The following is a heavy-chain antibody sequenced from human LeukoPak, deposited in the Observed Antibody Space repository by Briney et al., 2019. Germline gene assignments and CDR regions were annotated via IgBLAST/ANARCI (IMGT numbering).Heavy chain of an antibody. CDR1: GFRFSNYG. Sequence: PGRSLRLSCTVSGFRFSNYGMHWVRQAPGEGLEWVTVIWYDGSNKYYADSVKGRFTISRDNSKNTLYLQMNSLRAEDTAVYYCAKDRRTMAQYYYYGMDVWGQGTTVTVSS. CDR2: IWYDGSNK. D-gene: IGHD3-10*01. J-gene: IGHJ6*02. V-gene: IGHV3-33*06. CDR3: AKDRRTMAQYYYYGMDV.